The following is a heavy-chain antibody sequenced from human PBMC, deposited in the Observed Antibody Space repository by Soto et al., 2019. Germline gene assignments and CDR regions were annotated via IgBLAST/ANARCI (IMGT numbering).Heavy chain of an antibody. CDR1: GYSITNGYY. J-gene: IGHJ4*02. CDR2: VYHSGRT. D-gene: IGHD3-22*01. V-gene: IGHV4-38-2*01. CDR3: ARGVNYYDSSGFYPRDY. Sequence: SETLSLTCAVSGYSITNGYYWGCVRRPPGKGVEWIGSVYHSGRTSYNPSLESRVTISVDTSKNQFSLRLSSVTAADTAVYYCARGVNYYDSSGFYPRDYWGQGILVTVSS.